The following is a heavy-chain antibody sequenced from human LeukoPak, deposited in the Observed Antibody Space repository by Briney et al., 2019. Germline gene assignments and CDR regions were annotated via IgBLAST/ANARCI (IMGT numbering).Heavy chain of an antibody. J-gene: IGHJ4*02. CDR1: GFTFSSSS. D-gene: IGHD3-9*01. CDR3: AGSILTGYPNFDY. Sequence: GGSLRLSCAASGFTFSSSSMNWVRQAPGKGLEWVSYISGSSSTINYADSVKGRFTISRDNAKNSLYLQMNSLRAEDTAVYYCAGSILTGYPNFDYWGQGTLVTVSS. V-gene: IGHV3-48*04. CDR2: ISGSSSTI.